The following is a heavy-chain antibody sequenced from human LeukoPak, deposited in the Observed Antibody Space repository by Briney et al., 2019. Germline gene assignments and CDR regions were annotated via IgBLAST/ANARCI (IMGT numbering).Heavy chain of an antibody. CDR1: GFTVSSNY. CDR2: IYSGGST. V-gene: IGHV3-53*01. J-gene: IGHJ4*02. D-gene: IGHD5-18*01. Sequence: PGGSLRLSCAASGFTVSSNYMSWVRQAPGKGLEWVSVIYSGGSTYYADSVKGRFTISRDNSKNTLYLQMNSLRAEDTAVYYCARDPPHTTAMVPDVDYWGQGTLVTVSS. CDR3: ARDPPHTTAMVPDVDY.